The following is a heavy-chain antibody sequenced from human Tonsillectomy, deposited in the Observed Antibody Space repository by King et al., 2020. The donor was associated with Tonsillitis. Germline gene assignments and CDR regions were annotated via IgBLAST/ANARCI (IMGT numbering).Heavy chain of an antibody. V-gene: IGHV3-74*01. CDR3: AREGAGQDAFDI. CDR2: TNSDVSST. D-gene: IGHD6-19*01. J-gene: IGHJ3*02. CDR1: GFTFSSYW. Sequence: VQLVESGGGLVQPGGSLRLSCAASGFTFSSYWMHWVRQAPGKGLVWVSRTNSDVSSTTYADSVKGRFTISRDNAKNTLYLQMNSLRAEDTAVYYCAREGAGQDAFDIWGQGTMVTVSS.